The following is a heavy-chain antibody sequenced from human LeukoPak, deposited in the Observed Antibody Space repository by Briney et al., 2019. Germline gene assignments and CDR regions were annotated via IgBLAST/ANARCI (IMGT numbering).Heavy chain of an antibody. CDR1: GFTFSNYA. CDR2: ISGSGGKT. D-gene: IGHD1-1*01. CDR3: AKEDRYRDSWNQSLGY. J-gene: IGHJ4*02. V-gene: IGHV3-23*01. Sequence: GGSLRLSCAASGFTFSNYAMSWVRRAPGKGLEWVSAISGSGGKTYYADSVKGRFTVSRDNSKNTLYLEMNSLRAEDTAVYYCAKEDRYRDSWNQSLGYWGQGTLVTVSS.